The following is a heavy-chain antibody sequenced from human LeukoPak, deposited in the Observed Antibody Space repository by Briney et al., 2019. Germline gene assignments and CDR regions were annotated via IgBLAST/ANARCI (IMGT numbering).Heavy chain of an antibody. V-gene: IGHV1-2*02. CDR3: ARSSYYESSVPSPSDI. CDR2: IEPDSGGT. J-gene: IGHJ3*02. Sequence: ASVNVSCKASGYTFTDYYMHWVRQAPGQGLEWMGWIEPDSGGTQYAQKFQGRVTVTRDTSISTAYMEVNRLTSDDTAVYYCARSSYYESSVPSPSDIWGQGTLVTVSS. D-gene: IGHD3-22*01. CDR1: GYTFTDYY.